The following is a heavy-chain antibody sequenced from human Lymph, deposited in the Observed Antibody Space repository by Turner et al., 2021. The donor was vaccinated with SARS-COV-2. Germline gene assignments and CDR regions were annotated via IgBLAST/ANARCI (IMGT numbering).Heavy chain of an antibody. V-gene: IGHV4-59*01. CDR3: ARETVNNWVDP. D-gene: IGHD2-21*02. Sequence: QVQLQESGPSLVKPLETLSLTCTVSGGSMNSNYWSWIRQPPGKLLEWIGYIYYRGRTNYNPSLKSRVTISVDTSKNQFSLKLTSVTAADTAIYYCARETVNNWVDPWGQGILVTVSS. J-gene: IGHJ5*02. CDR2: IYYRGRT. CDR1: GGSMNSNY.